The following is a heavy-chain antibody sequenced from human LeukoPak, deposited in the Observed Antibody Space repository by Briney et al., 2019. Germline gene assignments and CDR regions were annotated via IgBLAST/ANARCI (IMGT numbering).Heavy chain of an antibody. CDR3: AKITHGDYSDYYGMDV. Sequence: GGSLRLSCAASGFTFSDYYMSWVRQAPGKGLEWVSAISGSGGSTYYADSVKGRFTISRDNSKNTLYLQMNSLRAEDTAVYYCAKITHGDYSDYYGMDVWGQGTTVTVSS. V-gene: IGHV3-23*01. J-gene: IGHJ6*02. CDR2: ISGSGGST. CDR1: GFTFSDYY. D-gene: IGHD4-17*01.